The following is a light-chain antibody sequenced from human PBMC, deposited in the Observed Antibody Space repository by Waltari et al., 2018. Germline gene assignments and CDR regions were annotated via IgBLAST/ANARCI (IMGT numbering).Light chain of an antibody. J-gene: IGLJ2*01. CDR3: ASWDGRLGDVV. V-gene: IGLV1-47*01. Sequence: SVLSQPPSASGTPGQRGTISCSGSDYNIGNHFVYWYHQLPGAAPKLRMCRNNTRPSYDLGRISDCKSVPSASRAIGGLRSEDEALYYCASWDGRLGDVVFGGGTKLTVL. CDR2: RNN. CDR1: DYNIGNHF.